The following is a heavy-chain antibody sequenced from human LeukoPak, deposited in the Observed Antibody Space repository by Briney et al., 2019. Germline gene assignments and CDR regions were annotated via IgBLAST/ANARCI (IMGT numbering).Heavy chain of an antibody. J-gene: IGHJ5*02. D-gene: IGHD5-24*01. Sequence: ASVKVSCKVSGHTLTELFMHWARQAPGKGLEWMGGFDPEDGETIYAQKFQGRVTMTKDTSTHTGYMELSSLRSEDTAVYYCARGLEVNWFDPWGQGTLVTVSS. CDR2: FDPEDGET. CDR1: GHTLTELF. V-gene: IGHV1-24*01. CDR3: ARGLEVNWFDP.